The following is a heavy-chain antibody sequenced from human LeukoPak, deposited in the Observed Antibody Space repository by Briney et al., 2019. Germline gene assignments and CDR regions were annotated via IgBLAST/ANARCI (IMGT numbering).Heavy chain of an antibody. CDR2: ISAYNGNT. CDR1: GYAFTIYG. V-gene: IGHV1-18*01. CDR3: ARHLVLVTDPYYFGY. J-gene: IGHJ4*02. D-gene: IGHD2-21*02. Sequence: ASVTVSCISSGYAFTIYGISLGRQAPGQGLEWMGWISAYNGNTNYAQKLQGRVTMTTDTSTSTAYMELRSLRSDDTAVYYCARHLVLVTDPYYFGYWGQGTLVTVSS.